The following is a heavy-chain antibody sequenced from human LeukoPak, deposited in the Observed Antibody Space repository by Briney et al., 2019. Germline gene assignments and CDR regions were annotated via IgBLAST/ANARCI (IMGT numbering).Heavy chain of an antibody. Sequence: SETLSLTCTVSGGSLSSYYWSWIRQSPGKGLEWIGYIYYSGSTNYNPSLKSRVTVSLDTSKNQFSLELRSVTAADTAVYYCARLRMGAYFDLWGRGTLVTVSS. V-gene: IGHV4-59*08. CDR1: GGSLSSYY. CDR2: IYYSGST. D-gene: IGHD3-16*01. J-gene: IGHJ2*01. CDR3: ARLRMGAYFDL.